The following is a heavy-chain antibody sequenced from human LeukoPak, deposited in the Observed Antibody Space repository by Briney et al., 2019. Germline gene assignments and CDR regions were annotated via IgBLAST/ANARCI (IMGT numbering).Heavy chain of an antibody. CDR1: GGSISDHNW. J-gene: IGHJ5*02. CDR2: IYHSGNT. V-gene: IGHV4-4*02. Sequence: SETLSLTCAVSGGSISDHNWWSWVRQPPGKGLEWIGEIYHSGNTNYNSFLKSRVTISVDTSKNQFSLKLSSVTAADTAVYYCARGPGPTYYYDSSGISWGQGTLVTVSS. CDR3: ARGPGPTYYYDSSGIS. D-gene: IGHD3-22*01.